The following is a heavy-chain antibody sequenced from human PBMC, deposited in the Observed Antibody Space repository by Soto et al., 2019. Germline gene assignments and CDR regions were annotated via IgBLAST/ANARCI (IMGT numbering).Heavy chain of an antibody. CDR2: IYYSGST. D-gene: IGHD3-22*01. CDR3: ARSSPHSGYYAPCDY. V-gene: IGHV4-39*01. Sequence: PSETLSLTCPVSGGYLSSSSYYWGWIRQPPGKGLEWIGSIYYSGSTYYNPSLKSRVTISVDTSKNQFSLKLSSVTAADTAVYYCARSSPHSGYYAPCDYWGQGTLVTVSS. J-gene: IGHJ4*02. CDR1: GGYLSSSSYY.